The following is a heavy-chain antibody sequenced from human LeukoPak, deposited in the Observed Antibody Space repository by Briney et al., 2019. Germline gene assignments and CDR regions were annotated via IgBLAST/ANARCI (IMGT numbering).Heavy chain of an antibody. CDR2: IYYNGST. V-gene: IGHV4-59*01. CDR1: GGSISSYY. Sequence: SETLSLTCTVSGGSISSYYWSWIRQPPGKGLEWIGYIYYNGSTNYNPSLKSRVTISVDTSKNQFSLKLSSVTAADTAVYYCARGRGYSYGSVYFDYWGQGTLVTVSS. CDR3: ARGRGYSYGSVYFDY. D-gene: IGHD5-18*01. J-gene: IGHJ4*02.